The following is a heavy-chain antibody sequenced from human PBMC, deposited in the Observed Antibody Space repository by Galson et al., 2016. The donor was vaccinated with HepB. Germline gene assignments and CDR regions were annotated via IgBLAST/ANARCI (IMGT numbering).Heavy chain of an antibody. J-gene: IGHJ4*02. CDR3: VRDAGSSGYYEGELPADY. CDR2: ISANNDNT. V-gene: IGHV1-18*01. D-gene: IGHD3-22*01. Sequence: SVKVSCKASGYTFSSYGISWVRQAPGQGLEWMGWISANNDNTIYARRLQARVIMTTDTSTSTAYMELRNLRSDDTAVYYCVRDAGSSGYYEGELPADYWGQGTLVTVSS. CDR1: GYTFSSYG.